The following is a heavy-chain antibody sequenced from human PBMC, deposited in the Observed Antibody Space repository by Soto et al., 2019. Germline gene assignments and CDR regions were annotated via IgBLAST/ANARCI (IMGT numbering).Heavy chain of an antibody. D-gene: IGHD1-26*01. Sequence: QVQLVESGGGVVQPGRSLRLSCAASVFTFSNCAKHCVRQAPGKGQEWVAVISYDGGNTYYADSVKGRFTISRDNSKNTLYLQMNSLRAEDTAMSYCARNSGSYYGDAFDIWGQGTMVTVSS. CDR2: ISYDGGNT. CDR1: VFTFSNCA. CDR3: ARNSGSYYGDAFDI. J-gene: IGHJ3*02. V-gene: IGHV3-30-3*01.